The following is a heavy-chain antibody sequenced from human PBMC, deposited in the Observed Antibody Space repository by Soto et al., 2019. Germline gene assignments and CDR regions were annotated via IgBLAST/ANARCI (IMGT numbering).Heavy chain of an antibody. J-gene: IGHJ4*02. CDR2: ISWNSGSI. CDR3: AKSKMATISNYFDY. V-gene: IGHV3-9*01. D-gene: IGHD5-12*01. CDR1: GFTFDDYA. Sequence: PGGSLRLSCVASGFTFDDYAMHWVRQAPGKGLEWVSDISWNSGSIAYADSVKGRFTISRDNAKNSLYLQMNSLRAEDTALYYCAKSKMATISNYFDYWGQGTLVTVS.